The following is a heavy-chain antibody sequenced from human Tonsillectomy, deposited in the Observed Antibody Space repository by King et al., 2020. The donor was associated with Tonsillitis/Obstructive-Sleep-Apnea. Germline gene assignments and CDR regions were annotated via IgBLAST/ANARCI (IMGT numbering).Heavy chain of an antibody. Sequence: QLVQSGAEVKKPGASVKVSCKASGYTFTSYGISWVRQAPGQGLEWMGWISAYTGNTNYAQKLQGRVTTTTDTSTSTAYMELRSLRSDDTAVYYCARYCSSTSCYGEAFDIWGQGTMVTVSS. D-gene: IGHD2-2*01. CDR3: ARYCSSTSCYGEAFDI. V-gene: IGHV1-18*01. CDR2: ISAYTGNT. J-gene: IGHJ3*02. CDR1: GYTFTSYG.